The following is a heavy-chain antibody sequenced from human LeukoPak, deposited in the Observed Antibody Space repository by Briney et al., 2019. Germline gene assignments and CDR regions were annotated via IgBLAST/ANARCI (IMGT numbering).Heavy chain of an antibody. D-gene: IGHD5-12*01. J-gene: IGHJ4*02. Sequence: SETLSLTCTVSGGSISSYYWSWIRQPAGKGLEWIGRIYTSGSTNYNPSLKSRVTMSLDTSKNQFSLKLNSVTAADTAVYYCAGMGYSGYDPDYWGQGTLVTVSS. CDR3: AGMGYSGYDPDY. CDR1: GGSISSYY. CDR2: IYTSGST. V-gene: IGHV4-4*07.